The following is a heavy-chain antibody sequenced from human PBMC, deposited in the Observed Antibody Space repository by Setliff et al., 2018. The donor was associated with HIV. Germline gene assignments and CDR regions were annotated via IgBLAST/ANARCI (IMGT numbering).Heavy chain of an antibody. J-gene: IGHJ6*03. CDR1: RSTFNSHT. CDR3: VRGVQSPPHYSYYYMDV. CDR2: IIPILGVA. D-gene: IGHD3-3*01. Sequence: ASVKVSCKASRSTFNSHTINWVRQAPGQGLDWMGRIIPILGVANYAQRFQGKVTITADKSPSTAYMELTSLRFDDTAMYYCVRGVQSPPHYSYYYMDVWGEGTMVTVSS. V-gene: IGHV1-69*02.